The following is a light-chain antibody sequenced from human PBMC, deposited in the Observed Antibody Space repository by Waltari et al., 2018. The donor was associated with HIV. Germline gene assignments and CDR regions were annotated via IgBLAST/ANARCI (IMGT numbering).Light chain of an antibody. Sequence: QVVLTQSPSASASLGASVKLTCTLSSGHSNYAIAWHQQQSEKGPRYLMMVKSDGSHNKGDRIPGRFSGASSGAERYLTIASRPSEDEADYYCPTRDTGIGLFGGGTKLTVL. J-gene: IGLJ3*02. CDR2: VKSDGSH. V-gene: IGLV4-69*01. CDR1: SGHSNYA. CDR3: PTRDTGIGL.